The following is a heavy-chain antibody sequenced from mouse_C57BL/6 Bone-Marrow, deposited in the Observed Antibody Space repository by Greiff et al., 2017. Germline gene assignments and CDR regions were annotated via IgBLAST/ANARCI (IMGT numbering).Heavy chain of an antibody. J-gene: IGHJ4*01. CDR3: ARNPLPLYYYAMDY. CDR1: GFSLTSYA. V-gene: IGHV2-9-1*01. Sequence: QVQLQQSGPGLVAPSQSLSITCTVSGFSLTSYAISWVRQPPGKGLEWLGVIWTGGGTNYNSALKSRLSISKDNSKSQVFLKMNSLQTDDTARYYCARNPLPLYYYAMDYWGQGTSVTVSS. CDR2: IWTGGGT.